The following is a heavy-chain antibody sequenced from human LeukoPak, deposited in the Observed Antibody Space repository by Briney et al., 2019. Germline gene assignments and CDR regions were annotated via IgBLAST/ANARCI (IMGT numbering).Heavy chain of an antibody. V-gene: IGHV4-34*01. CDR3: ARESGSYYGKVDY. J-gene: IGHJ4*02. D-gene: IGHD1-26*01. CDR2: INHSGST. Sequence: SETLSLTCAVYGGSSSGYYWSWIRQPPGKGLEWIGEINHSGSTNYNPSLKSRVTISVDTSKNQFSLKLSSVTAADTAVYYCARESGSYYGKVDYWGQGTLVTVSS. CDR1: GGSSSGYY.